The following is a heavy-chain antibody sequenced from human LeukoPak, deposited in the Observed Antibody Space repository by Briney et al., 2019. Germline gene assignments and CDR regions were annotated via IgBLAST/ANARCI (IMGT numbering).Heavy chain of an antibody. Sequence: GGSLRLSCAASGFTFSSYGMHWVRQAPGKGLEWVAVISYDGSNKYYADSVKGRFTISRDNSKNTLYLQMNSLRAEDTALYYCAKDSRSSVFGWFDPWGQGTLVTVSS. D-gene: IGHD3-10*01. V-gene: IGHV3-30*18. CDR1: GFTFSSYG. CDR2: ISYDGSNK. CDR3: AKDSRSSVFGWFDP. J-gene: IGHJ5*02.